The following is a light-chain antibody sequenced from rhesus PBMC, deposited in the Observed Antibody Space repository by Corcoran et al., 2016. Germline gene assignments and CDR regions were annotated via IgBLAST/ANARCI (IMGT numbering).Light chain of an antibody. J-gene: IGKJ4*01. V-gene: IGKV1-22*01. CDR2: KAT. Sequence: DIQMTQSPSSLSASLGDTVTITCRASQGISSWLAWYQQKPGKAPKLLIYKATSLQSGAPSRYSGSGSGTDFTLTISSLQSEDFATYCCQQYSSRPLTFVGGTKVEL. CDR3: QQYSSRPLT. CDR1: QGISSW.